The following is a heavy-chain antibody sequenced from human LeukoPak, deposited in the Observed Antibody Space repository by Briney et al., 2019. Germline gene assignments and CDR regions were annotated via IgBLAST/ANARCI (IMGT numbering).Heavy chain of an antibody. Sequence: GGSLRLSCAASGFTFSSYAMSWVRQAPGKGLEWVSAISGSGGSTYYAGSVKGRFTISRDNSKNTLYLQMNSLRAEDTAVYYCAKSRGAYGSGSYYYFDYWGQGTLVTVSS. CDR2: ISGSGGST. D-gene: IGHD3-10*01. J-gene: IGHJ4*02. CDR3: AKSRGAYGSGSYYYFDY. V-gene: IGHV3-23*01. CDR1: GFTFSSYA.